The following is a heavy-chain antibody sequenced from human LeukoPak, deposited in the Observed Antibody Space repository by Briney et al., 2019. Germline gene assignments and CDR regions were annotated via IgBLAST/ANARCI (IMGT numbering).Heavy chain of an antibody. J-gene: IGHJ4*02. CDR3: ARGVYSSSWYFDY. D-gene: IGHD6-13*01. CDR1: GFTFSSYA. V-gene: IGHV3-64*01. Sequence: GGSLRLSCAASGFTFSSYAFHWVRQAPGKGLEYVSAINANGDNTYYANSVKGRFTISRDNSKNTLYLQMGSLRTEDMAVYYCARGVYSSSWYFDYWGQGTLVTVSS. CDR2: INANGDNT.